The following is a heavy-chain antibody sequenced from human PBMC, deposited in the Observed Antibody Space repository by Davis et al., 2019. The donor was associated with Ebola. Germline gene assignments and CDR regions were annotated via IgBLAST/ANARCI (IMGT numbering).Heavy chain of an antibody. Sequence: LSLTCAASGFTFSSYSMSWVRPAPGKGLEWVSSISSSSSYIYYADSVKGRFTISRDNAKNSLYLQMNSLHQGPIGLPPGTLLQEHLWG. J-gene: IGHJ6*01. CDR2: ISSSSSYI. CDR1: GFTFSSYS. CDR3: TLLQEHL. V-gene: IGHV3-21*01.